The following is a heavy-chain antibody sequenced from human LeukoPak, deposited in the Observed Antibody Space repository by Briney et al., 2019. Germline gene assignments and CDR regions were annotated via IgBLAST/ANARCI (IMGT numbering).Heavy chain of an antibody. J-gene: IGHJ4*02. CDR2: IYWDDDK. CDR3: AHRGSGDKHFDY. D-gene: IGHD4-17*01. V-gene: IGHV2-5*02. Sequence: SGPTLVNPTQTLTLTCTFSGFSLSTSGVGVGWIRQPPGKALEWLALIYWDDDKRYSPSLKSRLTITKVTSKNQVVLTMTNMDPVDTATYYCAHRGSGDKHFDYWGQGTLVTVSS. CDR1: GFSLSTSGVG.